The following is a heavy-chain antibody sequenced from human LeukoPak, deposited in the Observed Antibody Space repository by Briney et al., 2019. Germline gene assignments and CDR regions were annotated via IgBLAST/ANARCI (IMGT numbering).Heavy chain of an antibody. CDR1: GGSISSGSYY. CDR2: IYTSGST. CDR3: ARGARYSSGRFDY. Sequence: SETLSLTCTVSGGSISSGSYYWSWIRQPAGKGLEWIGRIYTSGSTNYNPSLKSRVTISVDTSKNQFSLKLSSVTAADTAVYYCARGARYSSGRFDYWGQGTLVTVSS. J-gene: IGHJ4*02. V-gene: IGHV4-61*02. D-gene: IGHD6-19*01.